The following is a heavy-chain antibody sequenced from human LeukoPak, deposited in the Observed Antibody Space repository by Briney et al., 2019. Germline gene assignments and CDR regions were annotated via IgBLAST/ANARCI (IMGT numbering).Heavy chain of an antibody. J-gene: IGHJ3*02. CDR2: IYPGDSDT. V-gene: IGHV5-51*01. D-gene: IGHD3-3*01. Sequence: GASLKFSCKGSGYSFTSCWIGWVRQIPGKRLEWMGIIYPGDSDTRYSPSFQRKVTISAHKSISTAYLQWSSLKASDTAMYYCARPYYDFWSGYSGHDAFDIWGQGTMVTVSS. CDR1: GYSFTSCW. CDR3: ARPYYDFWSGYSGHDAFDI.